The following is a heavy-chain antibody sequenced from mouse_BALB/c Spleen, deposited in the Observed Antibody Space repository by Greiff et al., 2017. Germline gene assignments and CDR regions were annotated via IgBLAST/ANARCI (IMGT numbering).Heavy chain of an antibody. V-gene: IGHV1-69*02. D-gene: IGHD4-1*01. J-gene: IGHJ4*01. CDR3: ARGRWGNYAMDY. CDR1: GYTFTSYW. Sequence: VQLQQPGAELVKPGASVKLSCKASGYTFTSYWMHWVKQRPGQGLEWIGEIDPSDSYTNYNQKFKGKATLTVDKSSSTAYMQLSSLTSEDSAVYYCARGRWGNYAMDYWGQGTSVTVSS. CDR2: IDPSDSYT.